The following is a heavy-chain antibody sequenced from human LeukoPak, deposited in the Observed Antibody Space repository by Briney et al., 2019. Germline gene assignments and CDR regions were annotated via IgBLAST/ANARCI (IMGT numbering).Heavy chain of an antibody. Sequence: PSETLSLTCAVYGRSFSGYYWSWIRQPPGKGLEWIGEINHSGSTNYNPSLKSRVTISVDTSKNQFSLKLSSVTAADTAVYYCARGGRGRAMVRGVIITRFDPWGQGTLVTVSS. D-gene: IGHD3-10*01. CDR3: ARGGRGRAMVRGVIITRFDP. CDR1: GRSFSGYY. J-gene: IGHJ5*02. V-gene: IGHV4-34*01. CDR2: INHSGST.